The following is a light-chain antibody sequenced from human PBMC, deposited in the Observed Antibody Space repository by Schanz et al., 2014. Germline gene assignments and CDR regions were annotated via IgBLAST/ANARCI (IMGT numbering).Light chain of an antibody. CDR3: SSYTTNSAPGVV. J-gene: IGLJ2*01. CDR2: DVS. V-gene: IGLV2-14*01. CDR1: SSDIGDYNY. Sequence: QSALTQPASVSGSPGQSITISCTGTSSDIGDYNYVSWYQQHPGKAPKLMIYDVSNRPSGVSNRFSGSKSDNTASLTISGLQAEDEADYYCSSYTTNSAPGVVFGGGTKFTVL.